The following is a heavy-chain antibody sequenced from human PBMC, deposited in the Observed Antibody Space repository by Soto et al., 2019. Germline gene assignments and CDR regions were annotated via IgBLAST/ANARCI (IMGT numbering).Heavy chain of an antibody. Sequence: GGSLRLSCAASGFTFSSYWMSWVRQAPGKGLEWVANIKQDGSEKYYVDSVKGRFTISRDNAKNSLYLQMNSLRAEDTAVYYCTNIAAATYDAFDIWGQGTMVTVSS. CDR2: IKQDGSEK. V-gene: IGHV3-7*05. D-gene: IGHD6-13*01. CDR3: TNIAAATYDAFDI. CDR1: GFTFSSYW. J-gene: IGHJ3*02.